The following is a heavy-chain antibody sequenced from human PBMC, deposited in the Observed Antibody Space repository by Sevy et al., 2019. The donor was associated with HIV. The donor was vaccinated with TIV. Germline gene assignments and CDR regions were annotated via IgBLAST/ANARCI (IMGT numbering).Heavy chain of an antibody. Sequence: ASVKVSCKASGYTFSQYALNWVRQAPGQGPEWMGWINTNTGNPTYAQGFTGRFVFSLDTSVNTAYLQISNLKAEDTAVYLCAGEGGVGGLYRGGVYYFDYWGQGTLVTVSS. CDR1: GYTFSQYA. CDR2: INTNTGNP. CDR3: AGEGGVGGLYRGGVYYFDY. J-gene: IGHJ4*02. D-gene: IGHD1-26*01. V-gene: IGHV7-4-1*02.